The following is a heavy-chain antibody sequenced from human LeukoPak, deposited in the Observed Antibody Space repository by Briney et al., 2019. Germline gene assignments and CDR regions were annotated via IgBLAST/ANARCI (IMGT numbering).Heavy chain of an antibody. J-gene: IGHJ3*02. CDR1: GGSFSGYY. V-gene: IGHV4-34*01. D-gene: IGHD6-13*01. Sequence: SETLSLTCAVYGGSFSGYYWSWIRQPPGKGLEWIGEINHSGSTNYNPSLKSRVTISVDTSKNQFSLKLSSVTAADTAVYYCARCKTVIAAAGARHAFDIWGQGTMVTVSS. CDR2: INHSGST. CDR3: ARCKTVIAAAGARHAFDI.